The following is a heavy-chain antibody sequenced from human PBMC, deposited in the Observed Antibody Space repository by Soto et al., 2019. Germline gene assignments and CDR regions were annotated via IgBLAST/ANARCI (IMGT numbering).Heavy chain of an antibody. Sequence: NPSETLSLTCSVSGYSVSSSDYYWAWIRQPPGKGLEWIGSMLYSGLTYYNPSLKSRVTLSVDTSKNQFSVRLNSLTASDTAVYYCAPLSVSLSGPYGIHVWGQGTTVTVSS. CDR1: GYSVSSSDYY. J-gene: IGHJ6*02. D-gene: IGHD2-15*01. CDR3: APLSVSLSGPYGIHV. V-gene: IGHV4-39*01. CDR2: MLYSGLT.